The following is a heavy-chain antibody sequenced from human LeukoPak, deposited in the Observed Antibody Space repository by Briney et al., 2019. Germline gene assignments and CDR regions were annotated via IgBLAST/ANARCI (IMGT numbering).Heavy chain of an antibody. CDR2: ISGSGGST. CDR3: ASAADRWLQWD. J-gene: IGHJ4*02. CDR1: GLTVSSTY. D-gene: IGHD5-24*01. Sequence: GGSLRLSCAAPGLTVSSTYMSWVRQAPGEGLEWVSAISGSGGSTYYADSVKGRFTISRDNSKNTLYLQMNSLRAEDTAVYYCASAADRWLQWDWGQGTLVTVSS. V-gene: IGHV3-23*01.